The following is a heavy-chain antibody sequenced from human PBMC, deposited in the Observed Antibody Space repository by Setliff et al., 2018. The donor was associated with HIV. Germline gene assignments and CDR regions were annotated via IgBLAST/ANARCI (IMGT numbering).Heavy chain of an antibody. D-gene: IGHD3-9*01. V-gene: IGHV3-23*01. CDR2: LSGSGGST. CDR1: GFTFSNYE. J-gene: IGHJ4*02. Sequence: PGGSLRLSCAASGFTFSNYEMNWVRQAPGKGLEWVSYLSGSGGSTFYADSVKGRFTISRDNSMNTVYLQMNSLRAEDTAVYYCAKGYFDWLRAGTFDYWGQGSLVTVSS. CDR3: AKGYFDWLRAGTFDY.